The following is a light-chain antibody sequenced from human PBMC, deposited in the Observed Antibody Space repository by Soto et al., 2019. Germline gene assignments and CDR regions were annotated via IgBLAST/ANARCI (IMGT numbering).Light chain of an antibody. Sequence: DIQMTQSPSSVSASVGDRVIITCRASQGISTNLAWYQQKPGKAPKVLIYAASTLQGGVPPRFSGSGSGTDFTLTITTLQPEDFAVYYCQQANRVPLTFGQGTRLDIK. CDR1: QGISTN. CDR3: QQANRVPLT. V-gene: IGKV1-12*01. CDR2: AAS. J-gene: IGKJ5*01.